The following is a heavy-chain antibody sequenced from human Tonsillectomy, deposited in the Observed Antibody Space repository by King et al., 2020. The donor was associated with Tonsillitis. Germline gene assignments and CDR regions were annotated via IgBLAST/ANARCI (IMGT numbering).Heavy chain of an antibody. CDR2: IHPQSGGT. D-gene: IGHD3-3*01. Sequence: QLVQSGAEVKKPGASVKVSCKASGYTFTGYYMHWVRQAPGQGLEWMGWIHPQSGGTNLAQKFQGRVTMTRDTSSSTTYMELSRLRSDDTALYYCARDQKWSEYVGPDYWGQGTLVTISA. J-gene: IGHJ4*02. CDR3: ARDQKWSEYVGPDY. CDR1: GYTFTGYY. V-gene: IGHV1-2*02.